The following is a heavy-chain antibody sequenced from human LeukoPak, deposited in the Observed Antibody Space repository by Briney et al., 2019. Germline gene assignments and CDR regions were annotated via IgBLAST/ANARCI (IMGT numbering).Heavy chain of an antibody. CDR1: GGSISSSSYY. J-gene: IGHJ4*02. CDR3: ARAGGIPASFDY. Sequence: SETLSLTCTVSGGSISSSSYYWGWIRQPPGKGLEWIGSIYYSGSTYYNPSLKSRVTISVDTSKNQFSLKLTSVTAADTAVYYCARAGGIPASFDYWGQGTLVTVSS. V-gene: IGHV4-39*07. CDR2: IYYSGST. D-gene: IGHD6-25*01.